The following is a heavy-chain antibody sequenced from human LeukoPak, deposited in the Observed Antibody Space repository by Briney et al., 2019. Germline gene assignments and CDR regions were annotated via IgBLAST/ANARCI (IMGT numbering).Heavy chain of an antibody. CDR2: ISYDGSNK. CDR1: GFTFSSYG. D-gene: IGHD6-19*01. V-gene: IGHV3-30*03. CDR3: ARPYFGYSSGWYDY. Sequence: GGSLRLSCAASGFTFSSYGMHWVRQAPGKGLEWVAVISYDGSNKYYADSVKGRFTISRDNSKNTLYLQMNSLRAEDTAVYYCARPYFGYSSGWYDYWGQGTLVTVSS. J-gene: IGHJ4*02.